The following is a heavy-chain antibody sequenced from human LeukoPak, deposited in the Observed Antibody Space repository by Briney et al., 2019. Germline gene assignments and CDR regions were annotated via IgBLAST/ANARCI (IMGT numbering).Heavy chain of an antibody. D-gene: IGHD3-22*01. V-gene: IGHV5-51*01. CDR2: IYPGDSDT. Sequence: GESLKISCKVSGYSFTSYWIGWVRQMPGKGLEWMGIIYPGDSDTRYSPSFQGQVTISADKSISTAYLQWSSLKASDTAMYYCARPAVRYDSSGYHPYYFDYWGQGTLLTVSS. J-gene: IGHJ4*02. CDR3: ARPAVRYDSSGYHPYYFDY. CDR1: GYSFTSYW.